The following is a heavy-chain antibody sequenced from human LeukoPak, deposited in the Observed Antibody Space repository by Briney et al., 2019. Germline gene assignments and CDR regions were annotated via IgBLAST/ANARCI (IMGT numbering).Heavy chain of an antibody. CDR1: GYSFTSYW. CDR2: IYPGDSDT. V-gene: IGHV5-51*01. CDR3: ERHVYLGEMATTYYFDY. D-gene: IGHD5-24*01. Sequence: NRGESLKISCKGSGYSFTSYWIGWVRQMPGKGLEWMGIIYPGDSDTRYSPSFQGQVTISADKSISTAYLQWSSLKASDTAMYYCERHVYLGEMATTYYFDYWGQGTLVTVSS. J-gene: IGHJ4*02.